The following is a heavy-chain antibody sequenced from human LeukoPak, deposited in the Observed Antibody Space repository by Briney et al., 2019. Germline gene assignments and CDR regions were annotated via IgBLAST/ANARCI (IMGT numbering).Heavy chain of an antibody. J-gene: IGHJ4*02. CDR1: GFTFSSYA. V-gene: IGHV3-23*01. CDR3: AKEADYYDSSGYYSFDY. CDR2: ISGSGGST. Sequence: GGSLRLSCAASGFTFSSYAMSWVRQAPGKGLEWVSAISGSGGSTYYADFVKGRFTISRDNSKNTLYLQMNSLRAEDTAVYYCAKEADYYDSSGYYSFDYWGQGTLVTVSS. D-gene: IGHD3-22*01.